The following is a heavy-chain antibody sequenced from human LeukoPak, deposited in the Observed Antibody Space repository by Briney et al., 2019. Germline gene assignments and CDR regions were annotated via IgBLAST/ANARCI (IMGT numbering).Heavy chain of an antibody. J-gene: IGHJ5*02. CDR1: GYSFTSYW. CDR2: IYPGDSRT. V-gene: IGHV5-51*01. D-gene: IGHD5-18*01. CDR3: ACREFYSPWPGP. Sequence: GESLKISCKGSGYSFTSYWIGWVRQTPGKGLEWMGVIYPGDSRTRYNPSFEGQVTISADKSINAAYLQWSSLKASDTAMYYCACREFYSPWPGPWGQGTLVTVSS.